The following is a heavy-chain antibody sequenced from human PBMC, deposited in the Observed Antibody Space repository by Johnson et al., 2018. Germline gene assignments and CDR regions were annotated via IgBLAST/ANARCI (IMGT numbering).Heavy chain of an antibody. J-gene: IGHJ3*02. CDR2: IKQDGSEK. V-gene: IGHV3-7*01. CDR1: GFTFSSYW. Sequence: VQLLESGGGLVQPRGSLRLSCAASGFTFSSYWMSWVRQAPGKGLEWVANIKQDGSEKYYVDSVKGRFTISRDNAKKSLYLQMNSLRAEDTAVYWGARYDGTQLWAAAFDIWGQGTMVTVSS. CDR3: ARYDGTQLWAAAFDI. D-gene: IGHD5-18*01.